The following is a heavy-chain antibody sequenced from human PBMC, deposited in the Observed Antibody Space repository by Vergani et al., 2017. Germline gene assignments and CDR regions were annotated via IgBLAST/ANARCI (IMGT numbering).Heavy chain of an antibody. V-gene: IGHV3-43D*03. CDR2: ISWDGGST. Sequence: EVQLVESGGGLVKPGGSLRLSCAASGFTFDDYAMHWVRQAPGKGLEWVSLISWDGGSTYYADSVKGRFTISRDNSKNSLYLQMNSLRAEDTALYYCAKDGGEYYYYYYMDVWGKGTTVTVSS. D-gene: IGHD2-21*01. J-gene: IGHJ6*03. CDR1: GFTFDDYA. CDR3: AKDGGEYYYYYYMDV.